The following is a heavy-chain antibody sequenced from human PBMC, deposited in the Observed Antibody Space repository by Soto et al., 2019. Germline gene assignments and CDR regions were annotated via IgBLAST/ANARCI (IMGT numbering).Heavy chain of an antibody. CDR3: AKCFPSARTKYYFDY. Sequence: PGGSLRLSCAASGFTLSSYAMSWVRQAPGKGLEWVSAISGSGGSTYYADSVKGRFTISRDNSKNTLYLQMNSLRAEDTAVYYYAKCFPSARTKYYFDYWGQGTLVTVSS. CDR2: ISGSGGST. J-gene: IGHJ4*02. V-gene: IGHV3-23*01. CDR1: GFTLSSYA.